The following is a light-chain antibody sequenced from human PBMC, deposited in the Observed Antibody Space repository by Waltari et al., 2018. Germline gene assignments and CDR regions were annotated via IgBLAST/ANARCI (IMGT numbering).Light chain of an antibody. CDR1: QIRTKN. CDR2: HDC. CDR3: QVWDSDRVV. Sequence: SYLLTQPPSVSVAPGQTATLARRADQIRTKNGTWYQQRPGQAPVLVVYHDCGRPSGIPERFSGSNSENTAILTITGVEAGDEADYYCQVWDSDRVVFGGGTKLTVL. V-gene: IGLV3-21*02. J-gene: IGLJ2*01.